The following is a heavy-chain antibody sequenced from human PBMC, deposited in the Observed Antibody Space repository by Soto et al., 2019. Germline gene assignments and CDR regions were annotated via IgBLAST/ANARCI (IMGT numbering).Heavy chain of an antibody. D-gene: IGHD6-13*01. J-gene: IGHJ5*01. V-gene: IGHV3-30-3*01. CDR3: ARHRGQKLLQGNRWFDL. Sequence: GGSLRLSCAASGFTLSNYSIHWVRQAPCKGLEWVTVISYDGISQYYADSVKGRFTVSRDNSKNTLYVQMNSLRADDTAVYYCARHRGQKLLQGNRWFDLWGQGTLVTVYS. CDR1: GFTLSNYS. CDR2: ISYDGISQ.